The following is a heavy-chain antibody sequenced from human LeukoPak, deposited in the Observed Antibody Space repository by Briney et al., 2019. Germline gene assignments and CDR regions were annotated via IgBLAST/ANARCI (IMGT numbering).Heavy chain of an antibody. Sequence: GGSLRLSCAASGFTVSSNYMSWVRQAPGKGLEWVSVIYSGSSTYYADSVKGRFTISRDNSKNKLYLQMNSLRAEDTAVYYCARDFGRASCSPTDYGMDVWGQGTTVTVSS. D-gene: IGHD2-8*01. J-gene: IGHJ6*02. CDR2: IYSGSST. CDR3: ARDFGRASCSPTDYGMDV. V-gene: IGHV3-66*01. CDR1: GFTVSSNY.